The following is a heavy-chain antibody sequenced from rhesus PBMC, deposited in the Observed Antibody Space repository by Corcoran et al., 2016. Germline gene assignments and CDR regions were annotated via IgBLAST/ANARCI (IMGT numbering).Heavy chain of an antibody. V-gene: IGHV4-165*02. D-gene: IGHD5-12*01. J-gene: IGHJ4*01. CDR2: IGGSRGTT. CDR3: ARGDSNYYFDY. CDR1: GGSTSGYY. Sequence: QVQLQESGPGLVKTSETLSLTCAVSGGSTSGYYWNWIRQPPGKGLDWIGYIGGSRGTTNYNPSLKSRITISTDTSKNQFALKLSSVTAADTAMYYCARGDSNYYFDYWGQGVLVTVSS.